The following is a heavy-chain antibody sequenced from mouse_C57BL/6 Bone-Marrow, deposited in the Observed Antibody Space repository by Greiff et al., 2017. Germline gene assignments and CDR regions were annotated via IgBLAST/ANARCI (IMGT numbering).Heavy chain of an antibody. CDR2: ISYDGSN. D-gene: IGHD1-1*01. J-gene: IGHJ2*01. CDR1: GYSITSGYY. Sequence: VQLKESGPGLVKPSQSLSLTCSVTGYSITSGYYWNWIRQFPGNKLEWMGYISYDGSNNYNPSLKNRISITRDTSKNQFFLKLNSVTTEDTATYYCARALSIYGLDYWGQGTTLTVSS. CDR3: ARALSIYGLDY. V-gene: IGHV3-6*01.